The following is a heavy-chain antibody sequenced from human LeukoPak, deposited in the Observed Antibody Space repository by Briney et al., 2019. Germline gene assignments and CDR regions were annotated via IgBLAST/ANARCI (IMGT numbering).Heavy chain of an antibody. CDR3: ARYGGNPNPNLDY. J-gene: IGHJ4*02. CDR1: GGSFSGNS. V-gene: IGHV4-34*01. Sequence: PSETLSLTCDVSGGSFSGNSWSWIRQPPGKGLEWIGEINHSGSTNYNPSLKSRVTISVDTSKNQFSLKLSSVTAADTAVYYCARYGGNPNPNLDYWGQGTLVTVSS. CDR2: INHSGST. D-gene: IGHD4-23*01.